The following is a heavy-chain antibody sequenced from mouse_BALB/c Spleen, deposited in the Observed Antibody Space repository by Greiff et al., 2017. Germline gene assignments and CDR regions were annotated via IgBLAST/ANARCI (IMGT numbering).Heavy chain of an antibody. Sequence: EVHLVESGGGLVKPGGSLKLSCAASGFAFSSYDMSWVRQTPEKRLEWVAYISSGGGSTYYPDTVKGRFTISRDNAKNTLYLQMSSLKSEDTAMYYCARDGGWDAMDYWGQGTSVTVSS. CDR1: GFAFSSYD. V-gene: IGHV5-12-1*01. CDR2: ISSGGGST. CDR3: ARDGGWDAMDY. D-gene: IGHD2-3*01. J-gene: IGHJ4*01.